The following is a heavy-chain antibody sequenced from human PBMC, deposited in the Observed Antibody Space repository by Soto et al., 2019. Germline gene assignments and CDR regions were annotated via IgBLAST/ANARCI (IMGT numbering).Heavy chain of an antibody. Sequence: ASVKVSCKASGYTFTGYYMHWVRQAPGQGLEWMGWINPNSGGTNYAQKFQGRVTMTRDTSISTAYMELSRLRSDDTAVYYCARALRGIAVAGNGRAFDIWGQGTMVTVSS. CDR1: GYTFTGYY. CDR2: INPNSGGT. V-gene: IGHV1-2*02. CDR3: ARALRGIAVAGNGRAFDI. J-gene: IGHJ3*02. D-gene: IGHD6-19*01.